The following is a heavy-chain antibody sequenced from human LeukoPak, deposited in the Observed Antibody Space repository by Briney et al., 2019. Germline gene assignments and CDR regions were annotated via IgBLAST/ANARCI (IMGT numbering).Heavy chain of an antibody. V-gene: IGHV3-7*01. D-gene: IGHD1-26*01. CDR1: GSTFSSYW. J-gene: IGHJ4*02. Sequence: GGSPRLSCAASGSTFSSYWMSWVRQAPGKGLEWVANIKQDGSEKYYVDSVKGRFTISRDNAKNSLYLQMNSLRAEDTAVYYCARQVGATNGPDYWGQGTLVTVSS. CDR2: IKQDGSEK. CDR3: ARQVGATNGPDY.